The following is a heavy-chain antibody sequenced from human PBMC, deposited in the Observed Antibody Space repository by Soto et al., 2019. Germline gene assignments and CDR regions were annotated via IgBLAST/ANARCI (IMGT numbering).Heavy chain of an antibody. Sequence: GGSLRLSCAASGFTFSNAWMNWVRQAPGKGLEWVGRIKSKTDGGTTDYAAPVKGRFTISRDDSKNTLYLQMNSLKTEDTAVYYCTTSEPLFDWLAPHAFDIWGQGTMVT. CDR2: IKSKTDGGTT. CDR1: GFTFSNAW. D-gene: IGHD3-9*01. J-gene: IGHJ3*02. V-gene: IGHV3-15*07. CDR3: TTSEPLFDWLAPHAFDI.